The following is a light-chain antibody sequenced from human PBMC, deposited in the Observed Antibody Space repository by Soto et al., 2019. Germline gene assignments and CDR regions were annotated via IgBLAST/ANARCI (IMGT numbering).Light chain of an antibody. Sequence: QSALTQPASVSGSPGQSITISCTGTSSDVGGYDYVSWYQQHPDKAPKLMIYEVSNRPSGVSLRFSGSKSGNTASLTISGLQAEDEADYYCSSYARSNSVVFGGGTKVTVL. CDR3: SSYARSNSVV. CDR1: SSDVGGYDY. CDR2: EVS. J-gene: IGLJ2*01. V-gene: IGLV2-14*01.